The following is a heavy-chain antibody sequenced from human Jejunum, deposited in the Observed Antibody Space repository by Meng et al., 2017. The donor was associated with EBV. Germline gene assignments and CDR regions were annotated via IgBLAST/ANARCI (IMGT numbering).Heavy chain of an antibody. D-gene: IGHD5-24*01. CDR2: IHHSGST. Sequence: VPLQDPGPGLGKPSGALALPCAVSGGSIRTDNWWSWVRQPPGKGLEYIGEIHHSGSTKYNPSLKSRVTISVDKSNNHFSLKLSSVTAADTAVYYCARDRGVEDYWGQGTLVTVSS. V-gene: IGHV4-4*02. J-gene: IGHJ4*02. CDR1: GGSIRTDNW. CDR3: ARDRGVEDY.